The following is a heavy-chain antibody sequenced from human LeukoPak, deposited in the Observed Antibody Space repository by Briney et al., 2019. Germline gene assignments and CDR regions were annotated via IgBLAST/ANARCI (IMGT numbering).Heavy chain of an antibody. CDR2: ISAYNGNT. J-gene: IGHJ4*02. D-gene: IGHD3-10*01. CDR1: GYTFTSYG. V-gene: IGHV1-18*01. Sequence: ASVKVSCKASGYTFTSYGISWVRKAPGQGLEWMGWISAYNGNTNYAQKLQDRVTMTTDTSTSTAYMKLRSLRSDDTAVYYCARDGRFGELFDYWGQGTLVTVSS. CDR3: ARDGRFGELFDY.